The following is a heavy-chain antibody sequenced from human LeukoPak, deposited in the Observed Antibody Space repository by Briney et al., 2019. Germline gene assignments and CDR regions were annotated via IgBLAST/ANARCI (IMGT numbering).Heavy chain of an antibody. CDR3: ARASSSGYYPFDY. CDR1: GGTFSSYA. J-gene: IGHJ4*02. Sequence: SVKVSCKASGGTFSSYAISWVRQAPGQGLEWMGGITPIFGTANYAQKFQGRVTITTDESTSTAYMELSSLRSEDTAVYYCARASSSGYYPFDYWGQGTLVTVSS. V-gene: IGHV1-69*05. D-gene: IGHD3-22*01. CDR2: ITPIFGTA.